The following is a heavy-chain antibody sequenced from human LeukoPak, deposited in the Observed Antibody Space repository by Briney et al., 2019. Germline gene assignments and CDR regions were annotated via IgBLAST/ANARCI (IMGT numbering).Heavy chain of an antibody. CDR3: ARDVYSSSWYGYYYYYMDV. D-gene: IGHD6-13*01. J-gene: IGHJ6*03. V-gene: IGHV1-2*02. Sequence: ASVKVSCKASGYTFTGYYMHWVRQAPGQGLEWMGWINPNSGGTNYAQKFQGRVTMTRDTSISTAYMELSRLRSDDTAVYYCARDVYSSSWYGYYYYYMDVWGKGTTVTVSS. CDR1: GYTFTGYY. CDR2: INPNSGGT.